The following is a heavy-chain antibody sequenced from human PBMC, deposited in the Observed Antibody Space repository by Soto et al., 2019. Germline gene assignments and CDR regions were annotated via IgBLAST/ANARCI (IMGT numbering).Heavy chain of an antibody. V-gene: IGHV4-30-2*01. Sequence: PSGTLSLTCAVSGGSISSGGYSWSWIRQPPGKGLEWIGYIYHSGSTYYNPSLKSRVTISVDRSKNQFSLKLSSVTAADTAVYYCARGSGGSAFDYWGQGTLVTVSS. CDR1: GGSISSGGYS. CDR2: IYHSGST. D-gene: IGHD2-15*01. CDR3: ARGSGGSAFDY. J-gene: IGHJ4*02.